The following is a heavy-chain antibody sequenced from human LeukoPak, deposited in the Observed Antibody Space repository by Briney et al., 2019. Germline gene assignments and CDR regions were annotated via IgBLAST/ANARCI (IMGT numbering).Heavy chain of an antibody. CDR2: IYTSGST. D-gene: IGHD3-16*02. V-gene: IGHV4-4*07. Sequence: SETLSLTCTVSGGSISSYYWSWIRQPAGKGLEWIGRIYTSGSTNYNPSLKSRVTMSVDTSKNQFSLKLSSVTAADTAVYYCARQGFYVWGSYRLFDYWGQGTLVTVSS. CDR3: ARQGFYVWGSYRLFDY. J-gene: IGHJ4*02. CDR1: GGSISSYY.